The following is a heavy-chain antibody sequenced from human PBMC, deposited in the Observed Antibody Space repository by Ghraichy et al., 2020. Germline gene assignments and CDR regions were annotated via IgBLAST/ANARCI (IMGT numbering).Heavy chain of an antibody. CDR3: ARETTFYGSGSYYKTLGY. J-gene: IGHJ4*02. CDR1: GGSISSSNW. CDR2: IYHSGST. V-gene: IGHV4-4*02. Sequence: SETLSLTCAVSGGSISSSNWWSWVRQPPGKGLEWIGEIYHSGSTNYNPSLKSRVTISVDKSKNQFSLKLSSVTAADTAVYYCARETTFYGSGSYYKTLGYWGQGIMVTVSS. D-gene: IGHD3-10*01.